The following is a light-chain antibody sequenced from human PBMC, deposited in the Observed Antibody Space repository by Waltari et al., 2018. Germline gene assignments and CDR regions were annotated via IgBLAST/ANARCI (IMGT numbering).Light chain of an antibody. Sequence: QSVLTQPPSASGTPGQRVTISCSGTSSNIGNNDVIWYQQPPGTAPKLLIYRNDQRPSGVPDRFSGSKSVTSASLAIGGLRSEDEADYHCAAWDNSLSGWVFGEGTKLTVL. V-gene: IGLV1-47*01. CDR2: RND. J-gene: IGLJ3*02. CDR3: AAWDNSLSGWV. CDR1: SSNIGNND.